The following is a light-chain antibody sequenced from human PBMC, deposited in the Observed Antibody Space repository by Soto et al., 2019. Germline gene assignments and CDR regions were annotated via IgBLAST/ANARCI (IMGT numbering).Light chain of an antibody. CDR2: DAS. V-gene: IGKV3-11*01. CDR3: QQRSNWPPYT. Sequence: IVMTQSPATLSVSPGERATLSCRASQSVSSYLAWYQQKPGQAPRLLIYDASNRATGIPARFSGSGSGTDFTLTISSLEPEDFAVYYCQQRSNWPPYTFGQGTRLEIK. CDR1: QSVSSY. J-gene: IGKJ5*01.